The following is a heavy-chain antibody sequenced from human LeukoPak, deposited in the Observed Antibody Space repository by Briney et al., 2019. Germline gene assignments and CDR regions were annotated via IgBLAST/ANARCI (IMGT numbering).Heavy chain of an antibody. J-gene: IGHJ4*02. CDR1: GFTFSDFY. Sequence: GGSLRLSCAASGFTFSDFYMSWIRQAPGKGLEWLSDISSSSTDTNYADSVKGRFTISRDNAKDSLFLQLNSLRAEDTAVYYCARKTYYYGSGSYSKSYYFDYWGQGTLVTVSS. D-gene: IGHD3-10*01. CDR3: ARKTYYYGSGSYSKSYYFDY. V-gene: IGHV3-11*06. CDR2: ISSSSTDT.